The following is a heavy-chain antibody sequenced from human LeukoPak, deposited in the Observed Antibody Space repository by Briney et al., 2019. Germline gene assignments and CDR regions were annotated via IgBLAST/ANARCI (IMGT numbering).Heavy chain of an antibody. CDR2: INWNGGRT. CDR1: GFTFSSYG. D-gene: IGHD6-13*01. J-gene: IGHJ4*02. Sequence: PGGSLRLSCAASGFTFSSYGMSWVRQVPGKGLEWVSGINWNGGRTGYADSVKGRFTISRDNAKNSLYLQMNSLRAEDTALYYCARGPIAAADYYFDYWGQGTLVTVSS. CDR3: ARGPIAAADYYFDY. V-gene: IGHV3-20*04.